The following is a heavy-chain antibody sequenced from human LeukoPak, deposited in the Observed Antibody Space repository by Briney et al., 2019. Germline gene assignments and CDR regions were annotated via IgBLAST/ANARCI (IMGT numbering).Heavy chain of an antibody. Sequence: GGSLRLSCAASGFTFSSYAMSWVRQAPGKGLEWVSAIIGSGSSTYYADSVKGRFTISRDNSKNTLFLQMNSLRAEDTAVYYCAKSQAAAAYYYGMDVWGQGTTVTVSS. CDR2: IIGSGSST. V-gene: IGHV3-23*01. J-gene: IGHJ6*02. D-gene: IGHD6-13*01. CDR3: AKSQAAAAYYYGMDV. CDR1: GFTFSSYA.